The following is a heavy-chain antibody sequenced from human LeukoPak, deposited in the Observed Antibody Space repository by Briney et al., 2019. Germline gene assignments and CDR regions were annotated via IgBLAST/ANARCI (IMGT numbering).Heavy chain of an antibody. J-gene: IGHJ4*02. CDR2: ISSGGSYI. Sequence: GGSLRLSCAASGFTFSDYAMNWVRQAPGKGLEWVSSISSGGSYISYADSVKGRFTVSRDNAKDSLFLQMRSLRDEDTAVYYCARGPALYCTSSSCLDGVDWGQGNLVSVSS. CDR3: ARGPALYCTSSSCLDGVD. D-gene: IGHD2-2*01. V-gene: IGHV3-21*01. CDR1: GFTFSDYA.